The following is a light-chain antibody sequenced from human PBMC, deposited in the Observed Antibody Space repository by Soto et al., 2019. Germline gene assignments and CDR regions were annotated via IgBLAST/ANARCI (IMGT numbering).Light chain of an antibody. V-gene: IGKV3D-15*01. J-gene: IGKJ3*01. CDR1: QSVSYN. CDR2: GLS. CDR3: QQYNAWPRT. Sequence: EIVMTQSPATLSVSPGERATLSCRASQSVSYNLAWYQQKPGQAPRLLVYGLSTRATSIPARFSSSGSGTEFTLTISSMQSEDFAIYYCQQYNAWPRTFGPGTRVDFK.